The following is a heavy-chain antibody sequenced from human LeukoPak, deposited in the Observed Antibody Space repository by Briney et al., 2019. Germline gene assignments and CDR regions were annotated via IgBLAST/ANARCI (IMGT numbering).Heavy chain of an antibody. Sequence: PGGSLRLSCAASGSTFSRYWMHWLRQAPGKGLVWVSRVSTDGSTTTYADSVKGRFTISRDNGKTTLYLQMNSLIAEDTAVYYCASYLTSIPSGMDVWGQGTTVTVSS. CDR1: GSTFSRYW. J-gene: IGHJ6*02. CDR2: VSTDGSTT. D-gene: IGHD2/OR15-2a*01. CDR3: ASYLTSIPSGMDV. V-gene: IGHV3-74*01.